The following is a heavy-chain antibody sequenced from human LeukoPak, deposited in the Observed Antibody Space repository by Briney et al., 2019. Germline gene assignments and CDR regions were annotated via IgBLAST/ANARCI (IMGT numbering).Heavy chain of an antibody. Sequence: GGSLRLSCAASGFTFSSYAMSWVRQAPGKGLEWVANIKQDGSEKYYVDSVKGRFTISRDNAKNSLYLQMNSLRAEDTAVYYCARDWQNTGDDAFDIWGQGTMVTVSS. D-gene: IGHD3-16*01. J-gene: IGHJ3*02. CDR3: ARDWQNTGDDAFDI. CDR2: IKQDGSEK. V-gene: IGHV3-7*03. CDR1: GFTFSSYA.